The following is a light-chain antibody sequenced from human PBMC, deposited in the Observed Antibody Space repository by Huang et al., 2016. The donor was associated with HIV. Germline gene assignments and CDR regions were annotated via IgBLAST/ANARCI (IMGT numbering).Light chain of an antibody. J-gene: IGKJ4*01. CDR3: MQGIQGPLT. V-gene: IGKV2-28*01. Sequence: DIVMTQSPLSLPVTPGAPASISCRASQSLLISNGFKYLDWYVQKPGQSPQLLIYMGAYRASGVPDRFSGSGSVTGLILKISRGEAGDVGIYYCMQGIQGPLTFGGGTKVEIK. CDR2: MGA. CDR1: QSLLISNGFKY.